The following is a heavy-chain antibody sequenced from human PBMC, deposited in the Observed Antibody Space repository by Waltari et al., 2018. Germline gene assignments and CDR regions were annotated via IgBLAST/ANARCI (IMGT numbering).Heavy chain of an antibody. D-gene: IGHD2-15*01. CDR1: GYSISSGYY. Sequence: QVQLQESGPGLVKPSETLSLTCAVSGYSISSGYYWGWIRQPQGKGLEWFRVIYHSGSTYYTPSLKSRVTISVDTSKNQFSLKLSSVTAADTAVYYCARYCSGGSCYSFPPNYWGQGTLVTVSS. CDR3: ARYCSGGSCYSFPPNY. J-gene: IGHJ4*02. CDR2: IYHSGST. V-gene: IGHV4-38-2*01.